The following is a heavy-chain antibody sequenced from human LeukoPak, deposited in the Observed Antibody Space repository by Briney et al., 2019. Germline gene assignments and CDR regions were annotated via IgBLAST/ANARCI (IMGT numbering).Heavy chain of an antibody. CDR1: GFTFSSYW. CDR3: ARAPIYCSSTSCYTEGPNTYYYYMDV. D-gene: IGHD2-2*02. CDR2: IKQDGSEK. J-gene: IGHJ6*03. Sequence: GGSLRLSCAASGFTFSSYWMSWVRQAPGKELEWVANIKQDGSEKYYVDSVKGRFTISRDNAKNSLYPQMNSLGAEDTAVYYCARAPIYCSSTSCYTEGPNTYYYYMDVWSKGTTVTVSS. V-gene: IGHV3-7*01.